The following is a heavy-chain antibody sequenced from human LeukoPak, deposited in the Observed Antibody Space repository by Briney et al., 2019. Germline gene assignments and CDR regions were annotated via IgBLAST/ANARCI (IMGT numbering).Heavy chain of an antibody. D-gene: IGHD1-26*01. J-gene: IGHJ5*02. V-gene: IGHV4-4*07. Sequence: SETLSLTCTVSGGSLSDYYWTWIRQPAGKGLECIGRIYDSGSTNYNPSLKSRVTMSIDTSKNQVSLKLRSVTAADTARYYCARLTGSYYAPWGQGTLVTVSS. CDR2: IYDSGST. CDR3: ARLTGSYYAP. CDR1: GGSLSDYY.